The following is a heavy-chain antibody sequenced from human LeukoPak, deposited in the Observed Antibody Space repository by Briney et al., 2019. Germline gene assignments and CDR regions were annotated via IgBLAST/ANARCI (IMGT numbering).Heavy chain of an antibody. CDR2: ISGSGGST. J-gene: IGHJ4*02. CDR3: AKLTYGGNSGGSY. V-gene: IGHV3-23*01. CDR1: GFTVSSYA. D-gene: IGHD4-23*01. Sequence: GGSLRLSCAASGFTVSSYAMSWVRQAPGKGLDWVSAISGSGGSTYYADSVKGRFTISRDNSKNTLYLQMNSLRVEDTAVYYCAKLTYGGNSGGSYWGQGTLVTVSS.